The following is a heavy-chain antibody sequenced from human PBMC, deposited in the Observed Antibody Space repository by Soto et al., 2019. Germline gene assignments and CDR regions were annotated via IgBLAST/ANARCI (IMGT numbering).Heavy chain of an antibody. J-gene: IGHJ5*02. V-gene: IGHV4-59*08. CDR3: ARHRRLVPGYNWFDP. Sequence: SETLSLTCTVSGGSISSYYWSWIRQPPGKGLEWIGYIYYSGSTNYNPSLKSRVTISVDTSKNQFSLKLSSVTAADTAVYYCARHRRLVPGYNWFDPWGQGTLVTVSS. CDR2: IYYSGST. CDR1: GGSISSYY. D-gene: IGHD6-19*01.